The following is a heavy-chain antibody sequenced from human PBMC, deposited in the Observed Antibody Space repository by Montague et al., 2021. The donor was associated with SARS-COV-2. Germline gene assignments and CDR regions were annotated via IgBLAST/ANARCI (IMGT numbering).Heavy chain of an antibody. J-gene: IGHJ4*02. CDR2: INEDGSQK. CDR1: GFTFTTHW. CDR3: TALRRTDPFDY. Sequence: SLRLSCAASGFTFTTHWMNWVRQAPGKGLVWVANINEDGSQKYYIDSVKGRFAISRDNARNSLFLQMTGLRAKDTAVYYCTALRRTDPFDYWGQGNLVTVSS. D-gene: IGHD2-21*02. V-gene: IGHV3-7*01.